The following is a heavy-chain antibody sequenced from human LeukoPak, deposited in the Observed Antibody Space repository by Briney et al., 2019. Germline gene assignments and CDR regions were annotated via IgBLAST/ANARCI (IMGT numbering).Heavy chain of an antibody. J-gene: IGHJ4*02. D-gene: IGHD2-2*01. CDR3: ARELAGYCSSTSCYGFDY. CDR1: GFTFSSYA. Sequence: GGSLRLSCAASGFTFSSYAMSWVRQAPGKGLEWVSAISSSGGSTYYADSVKGRFTISRGNSKNTLYLQMNSLRAEDTAVYYCARELAGYCSSTSCYGFDYWGEGTLVTVSS. V-gene: IGHV3-23*01. CDR2: ISSSGGST.